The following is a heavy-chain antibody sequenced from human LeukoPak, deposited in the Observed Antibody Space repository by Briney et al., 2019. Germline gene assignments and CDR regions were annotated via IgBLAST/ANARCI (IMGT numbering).Heavy chain of an antibody. D-gene: IGHD5-12*01. CDR1: GFTFSSYG. CDR2: ISSDGSNK. J-gene: IGHJ5*02. Sequence: GGSLRLSCAASGFTFSSYGMHWFRQAPGKGLEWVAVISSDGSNKYYADSVKGRFTLSRDNSKNTVDLHMNSLRAEDTAVYYCAKDSGYDFFRWFDPWGQGTLVAVAS. V-gene: IGHV3-30*18. CDR3: AKDSGYDFFRWFDP.